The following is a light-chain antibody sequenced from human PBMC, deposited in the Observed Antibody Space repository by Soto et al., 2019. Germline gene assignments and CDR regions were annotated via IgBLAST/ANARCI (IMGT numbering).Light chain of an antibody. CDR3: SSYTRSRTGYV. Sequence: QSALTQPASVSGSPGQSITTSCTGTSSDVGGYNYVSWYQQHPGKAPKLMIYEVSNRPSGVSNRFSGSKSGNTASLTISGLQAEEDADYYCSSYTRSRTGYVFGTGTKVTVL. J-gene: IGLJ1*01. CDR1: SSDVGGYNY. V-gene: IGLV2-14*01. CDR2: EVS.